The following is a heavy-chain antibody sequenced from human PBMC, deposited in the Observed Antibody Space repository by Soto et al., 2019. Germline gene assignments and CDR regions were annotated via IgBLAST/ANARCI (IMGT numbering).Heavy chain of an antibody. CDR1: GGSISPFY. V-gene: IGHV4-59*01. D-gene: IGHD2-15*01. J-gene: IGHJ4*02. CDR3: ARVGGVAARTFDY. Sequence: TETLSLTCTVSGGSISPFYWSWVRQPPGKGLEWIGYLYYSGNTNYNPSLKSRVTISVDASKNQVSLRLTSVTAADTAVYYCARVGGVAARTFDYWGQGTVVTVSS. CDR2: LYYSGNT.